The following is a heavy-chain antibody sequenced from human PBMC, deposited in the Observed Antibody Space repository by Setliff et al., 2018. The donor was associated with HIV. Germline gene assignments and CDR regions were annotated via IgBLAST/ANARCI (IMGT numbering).Heavy chain of an antibody. J-gene: IGHJ4*02. CDR1: GGSIRSHY. Sequence: PSETLSLTCSVSGGSIRSHYWSWIRQAPGKGLQWIGNVYYRAKTGATTDHNPSLRSRISISLDVSKNQLSLRLRSVTAADTAIYYCARDVAPPLAGDVWGGKGLWGQEPQVTVSS. CDR3: ARDVAPPLAGDVWGGKGL. CDR2: VYYRAKTGATT. V-gene: IGHV4-59*11. D-gene: IGHD1-26*01.